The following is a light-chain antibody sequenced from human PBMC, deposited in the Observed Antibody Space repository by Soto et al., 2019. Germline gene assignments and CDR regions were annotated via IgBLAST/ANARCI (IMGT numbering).Light chain of an antibody. J-gene: IGLJ2*01. Sequence: QSALTQPPSASGYPGQSVTISCTGTSSDVGGYNYVSWYQQHPGKAPKLMIYEVSKRPPGVPDRFSGSKSGNTASLSVSGLQAEDEADYYCSSYAGSNNVVVFGGGTKLTVL. CDR1: SSDVGGYNY. V-gene: IGLV2-8*01. CDR3: SSYAGSNNVVV. CDR2: EVS.